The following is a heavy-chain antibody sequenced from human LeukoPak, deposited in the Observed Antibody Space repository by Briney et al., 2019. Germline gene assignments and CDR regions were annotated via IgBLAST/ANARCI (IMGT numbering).Heavy chain of an antibody. CDR1: GFTFSTYS. J-gene: IGHJ1*01. D-gene: IGHD3-22*01. CDR2: ISGSGSST. Sequence: GGSLRLSCAVSGFTFSTYSMNWVRQAPGKGLEWVSAISGSGSSTYYANSVKGRFTISRDNSKNTLYLQMNSLRAEDTAVYYCAKDYYDRSGYYLQYFQHWGQGTLVTVSS. CDR3: AKDYYDRSGYYLQYFQH. V-gene: IGHV3-23*01.